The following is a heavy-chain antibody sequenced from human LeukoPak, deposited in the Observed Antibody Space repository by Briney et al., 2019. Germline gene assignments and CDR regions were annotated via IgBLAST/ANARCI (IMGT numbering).Heavy chain of an antibody. CDR1: GYTFTSYG. Sequence: ASVKVSCKTSGYTFTSYGISWVRQATGQGLEWMGWMNPNSGNTGYAQKFQGRVTITRNTSISTAYMELSSLRSEDTAVYYCARGPTEGPVYDFWSGYNYYYYYYMDVWGKGTTVTVSS. CDR3: ARGPTEGPVYDFWSGYNYYYYYYMDV. V-gene: IGHV1-8*03. CDR2: MNPNSGNT. J-gene: IGHJ6*03. D-gene: IGHD3-3*01.